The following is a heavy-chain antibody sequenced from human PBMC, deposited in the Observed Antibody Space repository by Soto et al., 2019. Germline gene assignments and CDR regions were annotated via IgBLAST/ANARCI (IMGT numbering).Heavy chain of an antibody. CDR2: FFWGDDK. CDR3: AHRLAMMAAFDV. D-gene: IGHD3-16*01. CDR1: GFSLTTSGRG. J-gene: IGHJ3*01. V-gene: IGHV2-5*02. Sequence: QITLKESGDTLVKHTQTLTLTCTFSGFSLTTSGRGVGWIRQPPGKALEWLALFFWGDDKRYSPSLKTRLTISKVTSKNQVVLTMTNMGPEDTATYYCAHRLAMMAAFDVWGQGTVVTVSS.